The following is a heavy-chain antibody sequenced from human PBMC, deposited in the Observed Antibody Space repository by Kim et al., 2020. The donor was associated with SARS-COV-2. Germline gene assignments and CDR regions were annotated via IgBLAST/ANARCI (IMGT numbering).Heavy chain of an antibody. Sequence: SVKGRFTISRDESKNTAYLQMNSLKSEDTAVYYCTRPGYCSGGNCFSFFDYWGRGTLVTVSS. V-gene: IGHV3-73*01. J-gene: IGHJ4*02. D-gene: IGHD2-15*01. CDR3: TRPGYCSGGNCFSFFDY.